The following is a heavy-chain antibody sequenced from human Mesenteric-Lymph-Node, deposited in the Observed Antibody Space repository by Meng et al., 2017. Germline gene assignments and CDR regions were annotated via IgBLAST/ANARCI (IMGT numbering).Heavy chain of an antibody. CDR2: IIPIFGTA. Sequence: SVKVSCKASGGTFSSYAISWVRQAPGQGLEWMGGIIPIFGTANYAQKFQGRVTITADKSTTTAYMELSSLRSEDTAVYYCARDPPYDRSGHGDIDYWGQGTLVTVSS. D-gene: IGHD3-22*01. V-gene: IGHV1-69*06. CDR1: GGTFSSYA. J-gene: IGHJ4*02. CDR3: ARDPPYDRSGHGDIDY.